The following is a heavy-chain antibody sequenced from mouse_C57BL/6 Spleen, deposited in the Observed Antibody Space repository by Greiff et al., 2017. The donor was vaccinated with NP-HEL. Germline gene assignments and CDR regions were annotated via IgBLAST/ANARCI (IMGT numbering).Heavy chain of an antibody. Sequence: VKLVESGAELARPGASVKLSCKASGYTFTSYGISWVKQRTGQGLEWIGEIYPRSGNTYYNEKFKGKATLTADKSSSTAYMELRSLTSEDSAVYFCARGFTTVVDYWYFDVWGTGTTVTVSS. V-gene: IGHV1-81*01. D-gene: IGHD1-1*01. CDR3: ARGFTTVVDYWYFDV. CDR2: IYPRSGNT. CDR1: GYTFTSYG. J-gene: IGHJ1*03.